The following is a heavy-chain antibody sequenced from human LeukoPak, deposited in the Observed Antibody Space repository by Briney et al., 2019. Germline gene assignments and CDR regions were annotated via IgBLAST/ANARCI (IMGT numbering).Heavy chain of an antibody. V-gene: IGHV3-30-3*02. CDR3: AKSVVVRGVISPYFDY. D-gene: IGHD3-10*01. CDR2: ISYDGSNK. J-gene: IGHJ4*02. Sequence: GRSLRLSCAASGFTFSSYAMHWVRQAPGKGLEWVAVISYDGSNKYYADSVKGRFTISRDNSKNTLYLQMNSLRAEDTAVYYCAKSVVVRGVISPYFDYWGQGTLVTVSS. CDR1: GFTFSSYA.